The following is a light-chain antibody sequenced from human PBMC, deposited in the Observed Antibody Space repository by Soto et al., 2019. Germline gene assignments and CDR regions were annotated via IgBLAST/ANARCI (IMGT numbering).Light chain of an antibody. CDR1: SSDVGGYNY. Sequence: QSVLAQPASVSGSPGQSTIISCTGTSSDVGGYNYVSWYQQHPGKAPKFLIYEVDNRASGVSDRFSGSKSGNTASLTISGLQAEDEADYYCSSYTGSNTLVFGTGTKVTVL. CDR3: SSYTGSNTLV. V-gene: IGLV2-14*01. J-gene: IGLJ1*01. CDR2: EVD.